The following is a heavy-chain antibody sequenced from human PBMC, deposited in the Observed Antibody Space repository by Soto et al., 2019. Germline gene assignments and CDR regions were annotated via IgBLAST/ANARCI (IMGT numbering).Heavy chain of an antibody. CDR1: GYTFTSYD. J-gene: IGHJ4*02. CDR2: MNPNSGNT. CDR3: ARWVLPYDILTGSFDY. D-gene: IGHD3-9*01. Sequence: ASVKVSCKASGYTFTSYDINWVRQATGQGLEWMGWMNPNSGNTGYAQKFQGRVTMTRNTSISTAYMELSSLRSEDTAVYYCARWVLPYDILTGSFDYWGQGTLVTVSS. V-gene: IGHV1-8*01.